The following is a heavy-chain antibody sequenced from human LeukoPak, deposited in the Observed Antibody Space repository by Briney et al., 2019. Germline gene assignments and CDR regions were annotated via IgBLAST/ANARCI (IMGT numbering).Heavy chain of an antibody. J-gene: IGHJ4*02. D-gene: IGHD5-24*01. CDR2: MYYSGST. V-gene: IGHV4-39*07. CDR3: ARGVMATIVQFDY. CDR1: GGSISSSSYY. Sequence: PSETLSLTCTVSGGSISSSSYYWGWIRQPPGKGLEWIASMYYSGSTYYKPSLKSRVTISVDTSKNQFSLKLSSVTAADTAVYYCARGVMATIVQFDYWGQGTLVTVSS.